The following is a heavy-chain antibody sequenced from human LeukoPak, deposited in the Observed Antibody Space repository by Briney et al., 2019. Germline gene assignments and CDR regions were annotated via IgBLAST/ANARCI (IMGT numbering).Heavy chain of an antibody. Sequence: SGPTLVKPTQTLTLTCTFSGFSLSTSGVGVGWIRQPPGKALEWLALIYWNDDKRYSPSLKSRLTITKDTSKNQVVLTMTNMDPVDTATYYCAHSHSSGWHKGGSWFDYWGQGTLVTVSS. V-gene: IGHV2-5*01. CDR3: AHSHSSGWHKGGSWFDY. CDR1: GFSLSTSGVG. CDR2: IYWNDDK. D-gene: IGHD6-19*01. J-gene: IGHJ4*02.